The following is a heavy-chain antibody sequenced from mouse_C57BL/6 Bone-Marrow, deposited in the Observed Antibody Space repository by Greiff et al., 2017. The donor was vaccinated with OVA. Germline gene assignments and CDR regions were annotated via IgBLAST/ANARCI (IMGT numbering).Heavy chain of an antibody. J-gene: IGHJ4*01. D-gene: IGHD3-2*02. CDR1: GFTFSSYG. V-gene: IGHV5-6*01. Sequence: EVQVVESGGDLVKPGGSLKLSCAASGFTFSSYGMSWVRQTPDKRLEWVATISSGGSYTYYPDSVKGRFTISRDNANNTLYLQMSSLHSENTAMYYWARLDSSGFTYAKDYWGQGTSVTVSS. CDR2: ISSGGSYT. CDR3: ARLDSSGFTYAKDY.